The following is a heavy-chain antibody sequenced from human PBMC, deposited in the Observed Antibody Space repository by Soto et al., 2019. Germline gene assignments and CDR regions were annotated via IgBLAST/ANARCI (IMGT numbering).Heavy chain of an antibody. V-gene: IGHV4-31*03. CDR3: ASSYGDYLDY. CDR1: VGSIRRGGYY. Sequence: PPETLSLTCTVSVGSIRRGGYYWGWIRQHPGKGLEWIGYIYYSGSTYYNPSLKSRVTISVDTSKNQFSLKLSSVTAADTAVYYCASSYGDYLDYWGQGTLVTVS. J-gene: IGHJ4*02. CDR2: IYYSGST. D-gene: IGHD4-17*01.